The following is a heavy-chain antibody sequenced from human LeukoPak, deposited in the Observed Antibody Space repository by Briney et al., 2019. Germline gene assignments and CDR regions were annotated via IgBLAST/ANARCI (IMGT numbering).Heavy chain of an antibody. CDR3: AKSYRSDFYYGGDYFDY. CDR1: AFSFSSYA. Sequence: GGSLRLSCAASAFSFSSYAMSWVRQAPGKGLEWVSTIRCSGGSTYYADSVKGRFTISRDNSKNTLYLQMNSLRAEDAALYYCAKSYRSDFYYGGDYFDYWGQGTLVTVSS. V-gene: IGHV3-23*01. D-gene: IGHD3-22*01. J-gene: IGHJ4*02. CDR2: IRCSGGST.